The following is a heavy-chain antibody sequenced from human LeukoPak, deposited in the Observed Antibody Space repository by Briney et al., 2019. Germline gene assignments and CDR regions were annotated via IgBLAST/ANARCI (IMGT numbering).Heavy chain of an antibody. CDR1: GGSFSGYY. CDR2: INHSGST. Sequence: SETLSLTCAVYGGSFSGYYWSWIRQPPGKGLEWIGEINHSGSTNYNPSLKSRVTISVDTSKNQFSLKLSSVTAADTAVYYCATRTRGAWFGLDYWGQGTLVTVSS. J-gene: IGHJ4*02. V-gene: IGHV4-34*01. D-gene: IGHD3-10*01. CDR3: ATRTRGAWFGLDY.